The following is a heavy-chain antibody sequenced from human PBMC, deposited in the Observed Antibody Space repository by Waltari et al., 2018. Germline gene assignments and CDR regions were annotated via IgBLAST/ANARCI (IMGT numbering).Heavy chain of an antibody. CDR3: ARHKFNTKWSPFDY. CDR2: IYPGGSSA. V-gene: IGHV5-51*01. D-gene: IGHD2-15*01. CDR1: W. J-gene: IGHJ4*02. Sequence: WIAWVRQMPGKGLEWMGIIYPGGSSATYSPAFEGQVSISADKSTTTAYLHWSSLKASDTAMYYCARHKFNTKWSPFDYWGQGALVTVSS.